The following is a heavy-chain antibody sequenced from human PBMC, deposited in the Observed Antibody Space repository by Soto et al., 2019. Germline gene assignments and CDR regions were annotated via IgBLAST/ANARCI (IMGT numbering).Heavy chain of an antibody. CDR3: ARPDCSGGSCYSGNDDAFDI. Sequence: PGESLKISCKGSGYSFTSYWISWVRQMPGKGLEWMGRIDPSDSYTNYSPSFQGHVTISADKSISTAYLQWSSLKASDTAMYYCARPDCSGGSCYSGNDDAFDIWSQGTMLTVSS. D-gene: IGHD2-15*01. CDR2: IDPSDSYT. J-gene: IGHJ3*02. CDR1: GYSFTSYW. V-gene: IGHV5-10-1*01.